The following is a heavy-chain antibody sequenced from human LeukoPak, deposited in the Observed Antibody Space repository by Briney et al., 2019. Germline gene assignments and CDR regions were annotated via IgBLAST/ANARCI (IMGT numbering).Heavy chain of an antibody. D-gene: IGHD4-23*01. J-gene: IGHJ4*02. V-gene: IGHV3-30*18. CDR2: ISYDGSNK. CDR1: GFTFSNYG. CDR3: AKVSLRWWGYVDY. Sequence: GGSLRLSCAASGFTFSNYGMHWLRQAPGKGLQRVAIISYDGSNKYYTDSVKGRFTISRDNSKNTLYLQMNSLRAEDTAVYYCAKVSLRWWGYVDYWGQGTLVTVSS.